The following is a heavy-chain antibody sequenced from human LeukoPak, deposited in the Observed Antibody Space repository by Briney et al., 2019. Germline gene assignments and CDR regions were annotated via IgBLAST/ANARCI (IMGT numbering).Heavy chain of an antibody. CDR1: GFTFSSYW. CDR3: ARDPTHDY. Sequence: GGSLRLSCAASGFTFSSYWMHWVRQPPGKGLVWVSHIKSDGSTASYADSVKGRFTISRDNAKNTLYLQMNSLRPEDTAVYYCARDPTHDYWGQGTLVTVSS. V-gene: IGHV3-74*01. J-gene: IGHJ4*02. CDR2: IKSDGSTA. D-gene: IGHD1-1*01.